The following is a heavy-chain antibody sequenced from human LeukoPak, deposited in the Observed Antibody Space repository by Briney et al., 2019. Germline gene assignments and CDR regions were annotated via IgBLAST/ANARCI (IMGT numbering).Heavy chain of an antibody. J-gene: IGHJ4*02. D-gene: IGHD6-19*01. CDR3: ARAPVAAYYFDY. CDR2: LTGNSNNP. CDR1: GFTFSNYA. V-gene: IGHV3-23*01. Sequence: PGGSLRLSCRASGFTFSNYAMNWVRQTPGKGLEWVSSLTGNSNNPNYADSVKGRFTISRDNSKNTLYLQMNSLRAEDTAVYYCARAPVAAYYFDYWGQGTLVTVSS.